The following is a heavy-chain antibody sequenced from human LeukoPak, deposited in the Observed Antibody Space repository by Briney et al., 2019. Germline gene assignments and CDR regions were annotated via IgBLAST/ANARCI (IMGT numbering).Heavy chain of an antibody. CDR1: GFTFSSYS. CDR2: ISSGSSYI. J-gene: IGHJ4*02. D-gene: IGHD6-13*01. Sequence: GGSLRPSCAASGFTFSSYSMNWVRQAPGKGLEWVSSISSGSSYIYYADSVKGRFTISRDNAKNSLYLQMNSLRAEDTAVYYCAKLGAAAGRTLDYWGQGTLVTVSS. V-gene: IGHV3-21*04. CDR3: AKLGAAAGRTLDY.